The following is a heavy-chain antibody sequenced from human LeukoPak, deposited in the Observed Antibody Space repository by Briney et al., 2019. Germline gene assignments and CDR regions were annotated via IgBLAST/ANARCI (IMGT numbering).Heavy chain of an antibody. Sequence: SQTLSLTCTVSGGSISSGSYYWSWIRQPAGKGLEWIGRIYTSGSTNYNPSLKSRVTISVDTSKNQCSLKLSSVTAADTAVYYCAREDSSGKNYWGQGTLVTVSS. J-gene: IGHJ4*02. CDR3: AREDSSGKNY. CDR2: IYTSGST. CDR1: GGSISSGSYY. D-gene: IGHD6-19*01. V-gene: IGHV4-61*02.